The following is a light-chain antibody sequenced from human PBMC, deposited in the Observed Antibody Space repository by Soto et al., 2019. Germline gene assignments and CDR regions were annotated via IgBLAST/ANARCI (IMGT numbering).Light chain of an antibody. CDR1: QSVSSSY. CDR3: QQYGSLPRT. V-gene: IGKV3-20*01. J-gene: IGKJ2*01. Sequence: EIVLTQSPGTLSLSPGERATLSCRASQSVSSSYLGWYQQKPGQAPRLLIYGGSSRATGIPDRFSGSGSGTDFTLTISSLATEDFAVDYCQQYGSLPRTFGQGTKLEIK. CDR2: GGS.